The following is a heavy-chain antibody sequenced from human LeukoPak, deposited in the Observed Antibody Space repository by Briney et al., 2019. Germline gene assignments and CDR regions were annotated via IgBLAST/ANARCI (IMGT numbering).Heavy chain of an antibody. CDR1: RLTPSSYW. CDR3: ARGNNPFGVVINY. J-gene: IGHJ4*02. D-gene: IGHD3-3*01. V-gene: IGHV3-7*04. Sequence: PRRSLTLSCAASRLTPSSYWMSCVRQPAGKGMEWVANTKQDGSEKYYVDSVKGRFTISRDNAKNSLYLQMNSLRAEDTAVYYCARGNNPFGVVINYWGQGTLVTVSS. CDR2: TKQDGSEK.